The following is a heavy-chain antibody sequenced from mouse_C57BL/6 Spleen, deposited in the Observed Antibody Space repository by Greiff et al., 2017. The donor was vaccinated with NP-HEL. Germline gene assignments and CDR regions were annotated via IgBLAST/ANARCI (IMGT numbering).Heavy chain of an antibody. CDR3: AREGGTGPNWYFDV. Sequence: QVQLQQPGAELVRPGSSVKLSCKASGYTFTSYWMHWVKQRPIQGLEWIGNIDPSDSETHYNQKFKDKATLTVDKSSSTAYMQLSSLTSEDSAVYYCAREGGTGPNWYFDVWGTGTTVTVSS. D-gene: IGHD4-1*01. CDR1: GYTFTSYW. J-gene: IGHJ1*03. V-gene: IGHV1-52*01. CDR2: IDPSDSET.